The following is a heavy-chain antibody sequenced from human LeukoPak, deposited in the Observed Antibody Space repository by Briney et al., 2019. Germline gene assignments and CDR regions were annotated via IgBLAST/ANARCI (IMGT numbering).Heavy chain of an antibody. CDR2: ISGSGGST. D-gene: IGHD3-9*01. J-gene: IGHJ3*02. CDR3: AKRSLRYFDPDDAFDI. Sequence: ASVKVSCKASGGTFSSYAMSWVRQAPGKGLEWVSAISGSGGSTYYADSVKGRFTISRDNSKNTLYLQMNSLRAEDTAVYYCAKRSLRYFDPDDAFDIWGQGTMVTVSS. V-gene: IGHV3-23*01. CDR1: GGTFSSYA.